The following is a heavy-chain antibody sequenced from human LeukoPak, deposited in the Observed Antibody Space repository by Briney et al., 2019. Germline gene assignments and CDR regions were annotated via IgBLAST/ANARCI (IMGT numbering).Heavy chain of an antibody. CDR1: GGSISNYY. D-gene: IGHD6-19*01. V-gene: IGHV4-59*01. CDR2: LYSRGTT. J-gene: IGHJ4*02. Sequence: PSETLSLTCAVSGGSISNYYWSWLRQPPGKGLEWIGYLYSRGTTNYNSALKGRVTISVDTSKNQFSLFLSSVTAADTAVYYCARGPPDSQWLVWYYFDYWGQGTLVTVSS. CDR3: ARGPPDSQWLVWYYFDY.